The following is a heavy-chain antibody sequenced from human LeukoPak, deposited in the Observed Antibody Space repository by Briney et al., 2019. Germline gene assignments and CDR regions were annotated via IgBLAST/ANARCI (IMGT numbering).Heavy chain of an antibody. CDR2: IIPIFSTA. CDR1: GGTFSNYA. V-gene: IGHV1-69*13. CDR3: ARGDSAYDLFGHIDY. J-gene: IGHJ4*02. D-gene: IGHD5-12*01. Sequence: SVKVSCKASGGTFSNYAISWVRQAPGQGLEWMGGIIPIFSTANYAQKFQGRVTITADESTSTAYMELSSLRSEDTAVYYCARGDSAYDLFGHIDYWGQGTLVTVSS.